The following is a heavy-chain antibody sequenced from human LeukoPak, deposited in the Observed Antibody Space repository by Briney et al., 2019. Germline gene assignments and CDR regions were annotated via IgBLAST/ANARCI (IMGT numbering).Heavy chain of an antibody. CDR1: GFTFSSYW. V-gene: IGHV3-74*01. D-gene: IGHD4-11*01. Sequence: PGGSLRLSCTASGFTFSSYWMHWVRQAPGKGLVWVSPIASDESSTTYADSVKGRFTISRDNAKNTLYLQMNSLRADDTAMDYCARVYSRGNYYGMDVWGQGTTVTVSS. J-gene: IGHJ6*02. CDR2: IASDESST. CDR3: ARVYSRGNYYGMDV.